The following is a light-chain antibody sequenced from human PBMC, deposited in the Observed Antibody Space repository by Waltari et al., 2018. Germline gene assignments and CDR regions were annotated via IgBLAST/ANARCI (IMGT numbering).Light chain of an antibody. CDR1: SSDVGGYNY. CDR3: SSYAGNYTWM. J-gene: IGLJ3*02. CDR2: DVT. Sequence: QSALTQPRPVSGSPGQSVTISCTGTSSDVGGYNYVSWYQQHPGKVPKFMVYDVTKRPSGVPVRCAGSKSGYTASLTISGLQAEDEADYYCSSYAGNYTWMFGGGTKLTVL. V-gene: IGLV2-11*01.